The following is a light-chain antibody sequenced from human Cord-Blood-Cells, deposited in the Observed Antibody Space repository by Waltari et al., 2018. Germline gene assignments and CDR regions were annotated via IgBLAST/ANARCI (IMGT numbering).Light chain of an antibody. CDR3: CSYAGSSTYVV. J-gene: IGLJ2*01. Sequence: QSALTQPASVSGSPGQSITISCPGTSSDVGCYNLVSWYQQHPGKAPKLMIYEGSKRPSGVSNRFSSSKSGNTVSLTISGLQAEDEADYYCCSYAGSSTYVVFGGGTKLTVL. V-gene: IGLV2-23*01. CDR1: SSDVGCYNL. CDR2: EGS.